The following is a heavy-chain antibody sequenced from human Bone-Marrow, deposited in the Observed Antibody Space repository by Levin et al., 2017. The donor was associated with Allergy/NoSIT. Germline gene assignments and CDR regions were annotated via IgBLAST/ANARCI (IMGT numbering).Heavy chain of an antibody. Sequence: LSLTCAASGFSVGTNYMTWVRQAPGKGLEWAAVIYSGSDTYYPDSVKGRFTISRDTAGNTLYLQMNSLRADDTAVYYCARDSGRGYCSSGSCYGLAMDVWGQGTTVTVSS. V-gene: IGHV3-53*01. D-gene: IGHD2-15*01. J-gene: IGHJ6*02. CDR1: GFSVGTNY. CDR3: ARDSGRGYCSSGSCYGLAMDV. CDR2: IYSGSDT.